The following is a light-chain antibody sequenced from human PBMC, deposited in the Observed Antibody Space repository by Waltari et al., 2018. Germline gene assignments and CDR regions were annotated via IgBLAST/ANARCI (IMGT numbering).Light chain of an antibody. CDR1: RSVTGNY. Sequence: EIVLTQSPGTLSLSPGDRATLSCRASRSVTGNYLAWYQQKPGQAPRLLIYGASNRAASIPDRFSGSGYRTDFTLIISRLEPEDCAVYYCQHYDNSPLTFGQGTKVEIK. J-gene: IGKJ1*01. CDR3: QHYDNSPLT. V-gene: IGKV3-20*01. CDR2: GAS.